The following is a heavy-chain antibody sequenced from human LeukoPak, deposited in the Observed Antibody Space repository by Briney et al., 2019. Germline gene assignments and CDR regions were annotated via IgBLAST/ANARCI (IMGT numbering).Heavy chain of an antibody. CDR3: ARDVRFGELYGRGFDY. J-gene: IGHJ4*02. Sequence: PSETLSLTCTVSGGSISSGDYYWSWIRQPPGKGLEWIGYIYYSGSTYYNPSLKSRVTISVDTSKNQFSLKLSSVTAADTAVYYCARDVRFGELYGRGFDYWGQGTLVTVSS. CDR2: IYYSGST. CDR1: GGSISSGDYY. V-gene: IGHV4-30-4*01. D-gene: IGHD3-10*01.